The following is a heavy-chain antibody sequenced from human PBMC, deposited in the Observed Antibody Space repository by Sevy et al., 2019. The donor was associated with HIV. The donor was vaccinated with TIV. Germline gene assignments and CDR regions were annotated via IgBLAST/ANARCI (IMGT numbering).Heavy chain of an antibody. V-gene: IGHV4-59*01. CDR2: IYYSGST. J-gene: IGHJ6*02. CDR3: ARDSGSILWFGELFRYYYYGMDV. Sequence: SETLSLTCTVSGGSISSYYWSWIRQPPGKGLEWIGYIYYSGSTNYNPSLKSRVTISVDTSKNQFSLKLCSVTAADTAVYYCARDSGSILWFGELFRYYYYGMDVWGQGTTVTVSS. D-gene: IGHD3-10*01. CDR1: GGSISSYY.